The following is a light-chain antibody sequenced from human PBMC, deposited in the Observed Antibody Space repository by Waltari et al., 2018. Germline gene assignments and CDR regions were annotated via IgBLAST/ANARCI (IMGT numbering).Light chain of an antibody. Sequence: QSALTQPASVSGSPGQSITIPCTGTSSDVXXYNLVSWYQQHPGKAPELMIYEGSNRPSGVSNRFSGSKSCNTASLTISGLQAEDEADYYCCSYAGSSTLVFGGGTKLTVL. J-gene: IGLJ3*02. CDR3: CSYAGSSTLV. V-gene: IGLV2-23*01. CDR2: EGS. CDR1: SSDVXXYNL.